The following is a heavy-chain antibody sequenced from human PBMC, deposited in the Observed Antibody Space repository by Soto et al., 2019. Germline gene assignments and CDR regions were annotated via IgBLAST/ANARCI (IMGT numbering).Heavy chain of an antibody. D-gene: IGHD6-13*01. Sequence: GGSLRLSCAASGFTFSDYYMGWIRQAPGKGLEWVSYISSSSSYTNSADSVKGRFTISRDNAKNSLSLQMNSLRAEDTAVYYCAKFIAAGRNWFESWGQGTLVTVS. CDR3: AKFIAAGRNWFES. V-gene: IGHV3-11*03. CDR2: ISSSSSYT. CDR1: GFTFSDYY. J-gene: IGHJ5*01.